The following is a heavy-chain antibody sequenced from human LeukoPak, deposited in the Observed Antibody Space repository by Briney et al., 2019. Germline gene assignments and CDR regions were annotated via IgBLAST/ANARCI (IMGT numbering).Heavy chain of an antibody. V-gene: IGHV4-59*01. CDR2: IYYSGST. J-gene: IGHJ5*02. Sequence: SSETLSLTCTVSGGSISSYYWSWIRQPPGKGLEWIGYIYYSGSTNYNPSLKSRVTISVDTSKNQFSLKLSSVTAADTAVYYCARGGDDILTGWFDPWGQGTLVTVSS. CDR1: GGSISSYY. CDR3: ARGGDDILTGWFDP. D-gene: IGHD3-9*01.